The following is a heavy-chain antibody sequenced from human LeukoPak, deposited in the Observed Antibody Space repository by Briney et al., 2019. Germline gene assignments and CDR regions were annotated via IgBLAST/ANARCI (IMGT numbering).Heavy chain of an antibody. D-gene: IGHD1-26*01. CDR1: GFTFSDYY. Sequence: GGSLRLSCAASGFTFSDYYMSWIRQAPGKGLEWVSYISSSGSTIYYADSVRGRFTISRDNAKNSLYLQMNSLRAEDTAVYYCARVRGPTIVGANNWFDPWGQGTLVTVSS. V-gene: IGHV3-11*01. CDR2: ISSSGSTI. CDR3: ARVRGPTIVGANNWFDP. J-gene: IGHJ5*02.